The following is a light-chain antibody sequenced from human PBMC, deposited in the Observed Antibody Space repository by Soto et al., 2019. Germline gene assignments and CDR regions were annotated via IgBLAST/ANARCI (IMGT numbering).Light chain of an antibody. J-gene: IGKJ3*01. CDR2: DAS. CDR3: HQYDNLSQT. CDR1: HDLRDH. V-gene: IGKV1-33*01. Sequence: IQMTQSPSSLSASVGDRVTLTCQASHDLRDHLNWYQPKPGKPPKLLIYDASNLRTGVPSRFSGSGSGTDFTITISSLQPEDIATYFCHQYDNLSQTFGPGTKVDIK.